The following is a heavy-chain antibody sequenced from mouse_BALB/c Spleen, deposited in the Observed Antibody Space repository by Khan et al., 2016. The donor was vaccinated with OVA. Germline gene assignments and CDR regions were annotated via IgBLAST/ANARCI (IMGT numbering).Heavy chain of an antibody. J-gene: IGHJ2*01. Sequence: EVQLQESGAELVKPGASVKLSCTASGFNIKDNYMHWVKQRPEQGLEWIGRIDPANGNTEYDPKFQGKATITADTSSNPAYLQLSSLTSEDTAVYYCARWPRGYWGQGTTLTVSS. CDR3: ARWPRGY. CDR1: GFNIKDNY. CDR2: IDPANGNT. V-gene: IGHV14-3*02.